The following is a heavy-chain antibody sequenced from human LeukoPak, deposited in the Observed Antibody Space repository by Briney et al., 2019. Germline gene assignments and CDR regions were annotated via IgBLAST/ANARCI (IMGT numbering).Heavy chain of an antibody. V-gene: IGHV4-59*08. CDR3: ALLVGATFDI. CDR1: GGSISSYY. Sequence: SETLSLTCTVSGGSISSYYWSWIRQPPGKGLEWIGYIYYSGSTNYNPSLKSRVTISVDTSKNQFSLKLSSVTAADTAVYYCALLVGATFDIWGQGTMVTVSS. D-gene: IGHD1-26*01. J-gene: IGHJ3*02. CDR2: IYYSGST.